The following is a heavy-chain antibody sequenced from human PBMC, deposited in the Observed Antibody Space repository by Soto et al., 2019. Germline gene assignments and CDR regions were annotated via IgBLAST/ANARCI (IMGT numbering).Heavy chain of an antibody. CDR3: AREGSCSGGSCYAPSDAFDI. J-gene: IGHJ3*02. CDR2: IYYSGST. Sequence: QVQLQESGPGLVKPSQTLSLTCTVSGGSISSGDYYWSWIRQPPGKGLVWIGYIYYSGSTYYNPSLRSRVSIAVDTSKNQFSLKLSSVTAADTAVYYCAREGSCSGGSCYAPSDAFDIWGQGTMVTVSS. CDR1: GGSISSGDYY. D-gene: IGHD2-15*01. V-gene: IGHV4-30-4*01.